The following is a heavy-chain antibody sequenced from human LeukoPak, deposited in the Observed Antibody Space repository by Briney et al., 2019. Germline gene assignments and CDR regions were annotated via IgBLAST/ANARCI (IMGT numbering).Heavy chain of an antibody. Sequence: PSETLSLTCAVSGASISSNTWWSWVRQPPGKGLEWIGEVYHSGSTNYNPSLKSRVIISVDKSKNQFSLSLSSVTAVDTAVYYCARDLDFRLLDYWGQGTLVTVSS. CDR1: GASISSNTW. CDR3: ARDLDFRLLDY. J-gene: IGHJ4*02. CDR2: VYHSGST. V-gene: IGHV4-4*02. D-gene: IGHD2-15*01.